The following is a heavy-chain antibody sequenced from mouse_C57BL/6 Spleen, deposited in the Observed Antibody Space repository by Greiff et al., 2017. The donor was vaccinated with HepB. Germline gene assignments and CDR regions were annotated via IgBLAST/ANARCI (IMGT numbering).Heavy chain of an antibody. CDR3: AKNYGLDYAMDY. Sequence: QVQLKQSGPGLVQPSQSLSITCTVSGFSLTSYGVHWVRQSPGKGLEWLGVIWRGGSTDYNAALMSRLSITKDNSKSQVFFKMNSLQADDTAIYYCAKNYGLDYAMDYWGQGTSVTVSS. J-gene: IGHJ4*01. D-gene: IGHD1-1*01. CDR2: IWRGGST. CDR1: GFSLTSYG. V-gene: IGHV2-5*01.